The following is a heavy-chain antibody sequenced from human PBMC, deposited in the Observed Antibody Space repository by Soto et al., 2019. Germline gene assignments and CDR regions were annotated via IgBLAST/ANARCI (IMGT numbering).Heavy chain of an antibody. D-gene: IGHD3-3*01. Sequence: QVQLQESGPGLVKPSQTLSLTCTVSGGSITSGGHYWSWIRQHPGKGLEWIGYIYYSGSTYYNPSLKSRVTISVDTSKNQFSLKLRSVTVADTAVYCCARDQGGITIFGVPYGMDVWGQGTTVTVSS. V-gene: IGHV4-31*03. CDR1: GGSITSGGHY. CDR2: IYYSGST. CDR3: ARDQGGITIFGVPYGMDV. J-gene: IGHJ6*02.